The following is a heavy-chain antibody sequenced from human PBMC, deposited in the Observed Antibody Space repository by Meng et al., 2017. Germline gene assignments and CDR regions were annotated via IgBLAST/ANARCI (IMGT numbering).Heavy chain of an antibody. CDR2: ISSNGGST. D-gene: IGHD3-22*01. CDR1: GFTFSSYA. V-gene: IGHV3-64*01. Sequence: GESLKISCAASGFTFSSYAMHWVRQAPGKGLEYVSAISSNGGSTYYANSVKGRFTISRDNSKNTLYLQMGSLRAEDMAVYYCARTTYYYDSSGPWDFDYWGQGTLVTVSS. J-gene: IGHJ4*02. CDR3: ARTTYYYDSSGPWDFDY.